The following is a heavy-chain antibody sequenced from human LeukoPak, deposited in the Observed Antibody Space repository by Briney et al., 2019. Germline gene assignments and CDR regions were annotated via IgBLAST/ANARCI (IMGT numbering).Heavy chain of an antibody. CDR1: GGSISSGSYY. CDR3: ARFYGDYAHFDY. J-gene: IGHJ4*02. D-gene: IGHD4-17*01. CDR2: IYYSGST. V-gene: IGHV4-31*03. Sequence: PSETPSLTCTVSGGSISSGSYYWSWIRQHPGKGLEWIGYIYYSGSTYYNPSLQSRLTISVDTSKNQFSLKLSSVTAADTAVYYCARFYGDYAHFDYWGQGTLVTVSS.